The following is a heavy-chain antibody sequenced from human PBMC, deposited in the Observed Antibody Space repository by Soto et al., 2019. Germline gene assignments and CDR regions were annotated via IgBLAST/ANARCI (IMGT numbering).Heavy chain of an antibody. J-gene: IGHJ4*02. CDR2: ISGSGGST. Sequence: PGGSLRLACAASGFTFSSYAMSWVRQAPGKGLEWVSAISGSGGSTYYADSVKGRFTISRDNSKNSLYLQMNSLRAEDTAVYYCARRMLSGLIFRSNFAYWGQGTLVTVSS. CDR3: ARRMLSGLIFRSNFAY. D-gene: IGHD3-16*01. V-gene: IGHV3-23*01. CDR1: GFTFSSYA.